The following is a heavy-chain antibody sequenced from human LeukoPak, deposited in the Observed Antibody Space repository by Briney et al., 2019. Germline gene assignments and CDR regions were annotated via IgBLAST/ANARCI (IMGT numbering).Heavy chain of an antibody. CDR3: AREGITGDY. V-gene: IGHV1-18*01. J-gene: IGHJ4*02. D-gene: IGHD1-20*01. Sequence: ASVKVSCKASGYTFTNFGISWVRQAPGQGLEWMGWITPYNGNTNYAQTLQGRVTMTTDTSTSTAYMELRSLRSDDTAVYYCAREGITGDYWGQGTLVTVSS. CDR2: ITPYNGNT. CDR1: GYTFTNFG.